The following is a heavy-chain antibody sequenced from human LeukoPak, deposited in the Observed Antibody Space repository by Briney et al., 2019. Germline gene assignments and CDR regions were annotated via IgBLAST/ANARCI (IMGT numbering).Heavy chain of an antibody. V-gene: IGHV4-59*01. CDR1: GGSFSGYY. Sequence: SETLSLTCAVYGGSFSGYYWSWIRQPPGKGLEWIGYIYYSGSTNYNPSLKSRVTISVDTSKNQFSLKLSSVTAADTAVYYCARGAPTMVRGVTIKPFDYWGQGALVTVSS. J-gene: IGHJ4*02. D-gene: IGHD3-10*01. CDR2: IYYSGST. CDR3: ARGAPTMVRGVTIKPFDY.